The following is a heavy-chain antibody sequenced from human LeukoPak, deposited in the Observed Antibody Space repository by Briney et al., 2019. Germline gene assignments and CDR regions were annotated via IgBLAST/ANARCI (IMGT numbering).Heavy chain of an antibody. Sequence: GGSLRLSCAASGFTFSSYSMNWVRQAPGKGLEWVSSIRSSSSYIYYADSVKGRFTISRDNAKNSLYLQMNSLRAEDTAVYYCARDGDPGYWGQGTLVTVSS. CDR3: ARDGDPGY. V-gene: IGHV3-21*01. J-gene: IGHJ4*02. CDR1: GFTFSSYS. D-gene: IGHD7-27*01. CDR2: IRSSSSYI.